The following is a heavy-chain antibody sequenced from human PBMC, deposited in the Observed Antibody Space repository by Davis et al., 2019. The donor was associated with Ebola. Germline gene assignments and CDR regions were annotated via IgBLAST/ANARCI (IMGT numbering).Heavy chain of an antibody. Sequence: GESRKISCSASGFTFTSYAMEWVRQAPGKGLQSVSAISSNGRGTHYADSVKGRFIISRDNSKNTLYLQMTSLRPEDTGVYYCVKDPTEAYDYYGMDVWGQGTTVTVSS. J-gene: IGHJ6*02. V-gene: IGHV3-64D*08. CDR3: VKDPTEAYDYYGMDV. CDR2: ISSNGRGT. D-gene: IGHD2-2*01. CDR1: GFTFTSYA.